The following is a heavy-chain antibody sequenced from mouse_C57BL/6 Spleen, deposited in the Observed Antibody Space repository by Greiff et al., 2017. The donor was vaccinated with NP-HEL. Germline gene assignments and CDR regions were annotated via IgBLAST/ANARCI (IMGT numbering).Heavy chain of an antibody. CDR1: GYTFTSYW. Sequence: QVQLQQPGAELVMPGASVKLSCKASGYTFTSYWMHWVKQRPGHGLEWIGEIDPSDSYTNYNHKFKGKSTLTVDKSSSTAYMQLSSLTSEDSAVYYCARYYYGSSPWFAYWGQEALVSVST. V-gene: IGHV1-69*01. CDR2: IDPSDSYT. D-gene: IGHD1-1*01. J-gene: IGHJ3*01. CDR3: ARYYYGSSPWFAY.